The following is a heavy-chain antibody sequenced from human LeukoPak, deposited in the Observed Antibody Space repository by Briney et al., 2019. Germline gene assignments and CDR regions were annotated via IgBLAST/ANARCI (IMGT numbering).Heavy chain of an antibody. CDR3: VRGLGGRRGFDF. Sequence: GGSLRLSCVVSGFFFSSYSMTWARQAPGKGLEWVSSISRRSGFIDYADSVKGRLTISRDSAKNSVFLQMDSLGAEDTAVYYCVRGLGGRRGFDFWGQGTLVTVSS. J-gene: IGHJ4*02. D-gene: IGHD3-9*01. CDR2: ISRRSGFI. V-gene: IGHV3-21*01. CDR1: GFFFSSYS.